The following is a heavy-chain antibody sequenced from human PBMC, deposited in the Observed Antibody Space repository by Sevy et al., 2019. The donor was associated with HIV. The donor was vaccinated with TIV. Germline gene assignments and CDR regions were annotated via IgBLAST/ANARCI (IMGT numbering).Heavy chain of an antibody. CDR3: AGGFWSGFDY. D-gene: IGHD3-3*01. V-gene: IGHV3-23*01. J-gene: IGHJ4*02. CDR2: ISASGGST. Sequence: GGSLRLSCAASGFTFSSYVMNWVRQAPGKGLEWVSAISASGGSTYYADSVKGRFTSSRDNSKNTLDLLMNSLRVEDRAVYYCAGGFWSGFDYWGQGTLVTVSS. CDR1: GFTFSSYV.